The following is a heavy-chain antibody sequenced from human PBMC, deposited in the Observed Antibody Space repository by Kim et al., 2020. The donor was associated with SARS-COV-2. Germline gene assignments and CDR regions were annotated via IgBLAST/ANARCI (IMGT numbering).Heavy chain of an antibody. CDR3: ARVERVRYFDWFNPLFPFDY. CDR1: GFTFSSYS. V-gene: IGHV3-21*01. Sequence: GGSLRLSCAASGFTFSSYSMNWVRQAPGKGLEWVSSISSSSSYIYYADSVKGRFTISRDNAKNSLYLQMNSLRAEDTAVYYCARVERVRYFDWFNPLFPFDYWGQGTLVTVSS. CDR2: ISSSSSYI. J-gene: IGHJ4*02. D-gene: IGHD3-9*01.